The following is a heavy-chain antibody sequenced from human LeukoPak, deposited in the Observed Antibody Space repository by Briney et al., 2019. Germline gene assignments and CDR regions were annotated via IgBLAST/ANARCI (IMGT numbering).Heavy chain of an antibody. J-gene: IGHJ4*02. CDR3: ARPTRRNSPAISGSIDY. V-gene: IGHV4-39*01. CDR1: GGSISSSTYY. D-gene: IGHD2-2*02. CDR2: IYYTGTT. Sequence: PSETLSLTCTVSGGSISSSTYYWGWIRQPPGKGLEWIGSIYYTGTTYYNPSLKSRVTISVDTSKNQFSLKLSSVAAADTAVYYCARPTRRNSPAISGSIDYWGQGTLVTVSS.